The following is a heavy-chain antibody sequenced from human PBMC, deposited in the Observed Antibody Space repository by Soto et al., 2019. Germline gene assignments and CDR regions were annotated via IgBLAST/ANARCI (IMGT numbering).Heavy chain of an antibody. CDR3: ARDKYYYDTSGPGY. V-gene: IGHV3-21*01. Sequence: GGSLRLSCAASCFTFTRYSMNWVRQAPGKGLEWVSSISSTTNYIYYADSMKGRFTVSRDNAKNSVYLQMNSLRAEDTAVYYCARDKYYYDTSGPGYWGQGTLVTVSS. D-gene: IGHD3-22*01. J-gene: IGHJ4*02. CDR2: ISSTTNYI. CDR1: CFTFTRYS.